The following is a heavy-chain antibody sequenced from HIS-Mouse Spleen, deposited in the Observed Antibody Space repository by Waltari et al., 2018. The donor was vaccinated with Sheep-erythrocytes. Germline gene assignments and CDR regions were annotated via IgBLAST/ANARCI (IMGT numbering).Heavy chain of an antibody. Sequence: QVQLVESGGGVVQPGRSLRLSCAASGFTFSSYGMHWVRQAPGKGLEWVAVISYDGSNKYYADSVKGRFTISRENSKNTLYLQMNSLRAEDTAVYYCAKGGFGGNSNDAFDIWGQGTMVTVSS. CDR3: AKGGFGGNSNDAFDI. CDR2: ISYDGSNK. V-gene: IGHV3-30*18. CDR1: GFTFSSYG. D-gene: IGHD3-16*01. J-gene: IGHJ3*02.